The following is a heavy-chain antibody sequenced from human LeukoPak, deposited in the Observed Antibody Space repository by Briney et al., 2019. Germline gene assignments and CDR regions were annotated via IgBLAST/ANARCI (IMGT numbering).Heavy chain of an antibody. CDR1: GFTFSSYA. Sequence: GGSLRLSCAASGFTFSSYAMHWVRQAPGKGLEWVAVVSFDGDNKYYADSVKDRFTISRDNSQNTLYLQLNSLRAEDTAVYYCARDWTLNYWGQGTPVTVSS. D-gene: IGHD3/OR15-3a*01. CDR3: ARDWTLNY. V-gene: IGHV3-30-3*01. J-gene: IGHJ4*02. CDR2: VSFDGDNK.